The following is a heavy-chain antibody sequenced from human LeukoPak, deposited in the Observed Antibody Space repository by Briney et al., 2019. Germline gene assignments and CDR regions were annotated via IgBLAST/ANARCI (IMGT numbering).Heavy chain of an antibody. Sequence: PSETLSLTCTVSGGSINSGRYYWSWIRQPAGRGLEWIGHISTSGRTSYSPSLKSRVTISVGTSKNQFSLKMSSVSAADTAVYYCARGLHGYTYGYVPWELYYYMDVWGKGTTVAISS. D-gene: IGHD5-18*01. V-gene: IGHV4-61*09. CDR3: ARGLHGYTYGYVPWELYYYMDV. J-gene: IGHJ6*03. CDR1: GGSINSGRYY. CDR2: ISTSGRT.